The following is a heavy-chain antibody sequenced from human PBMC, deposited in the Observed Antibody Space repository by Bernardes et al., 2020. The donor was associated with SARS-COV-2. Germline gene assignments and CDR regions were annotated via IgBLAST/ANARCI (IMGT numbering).Heavy chain of an antibody. J-gene: IGHJ5*02. V-gene: IGHV1-18*04. CDR2: ISAYNGNT. D-gene: IGHD3-16*01. CDR1: GYTFTSYG. CDR3: ARDGGWLDP. Sequence: ASVKVSCKASGYTFTSYGISWVRQAPGQGLEWMGWISAYNGNTDYLEKLQGRITLATDTPTSTAYMELRSLRSDDTAVYYCARDGGWLDPWGQGTLVTVSS.